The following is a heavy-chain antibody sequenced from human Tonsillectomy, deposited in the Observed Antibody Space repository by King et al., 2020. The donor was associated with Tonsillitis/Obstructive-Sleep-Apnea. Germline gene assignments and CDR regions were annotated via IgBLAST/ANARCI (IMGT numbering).Heavy chain of an antibody. J-gene: IGHJ6*03. V-gene: IGHV3-64D*06. CDR2: ISSNGGST. CDR3: VTNGGCSSTSCYFYYYYMDV. D-gene: IGHD2-2*01. CDR1: GFTFSSYA. Sequence: VQLVESGGGLVQPGGSLRLSCSASGFTFSSYAMHWVRQAPGKGLEYVSAISSNGGSTYYADSVNGRFTISRDNSKNTLYLQMSSLRAEDTAVYYCVTNGGCSSTSCYFYYYYMDVWGTGTTVTVSS.